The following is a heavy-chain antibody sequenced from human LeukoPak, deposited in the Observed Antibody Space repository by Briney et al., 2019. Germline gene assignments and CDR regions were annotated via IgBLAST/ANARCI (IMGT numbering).Heavy chain of an antibody. CDR1: GGSISTYY. V-gene: IGHV4-59*01. J-gene: IGHJ6*03. D-gene: IGHD6-13*01. Sequence: SETLSLTFTVSGGSISTYYWSWIRQPPGKGLEWIGFVYFSGSTNYNPSLKSRVSISVDTSKNQFSLKLSSVTAADTAVYYCARHPATFSSSSTYYYYYIDVWGKGTTVTVSS. CDR3: ARHPATFSSSSTYYYYYIDV. CDR2: VYFSGST.